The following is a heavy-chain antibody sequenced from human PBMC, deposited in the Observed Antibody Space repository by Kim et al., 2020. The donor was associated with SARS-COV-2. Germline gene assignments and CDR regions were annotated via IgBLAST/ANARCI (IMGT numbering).Heavy chain of an antibody. J-gene: IGHJ6*02. V-gene: IGHV1-46*01. CDR2: INPSGGST. CDR1: GYTFTSYY. Sequence: ASVKVSCKASGYTFTSYYMHWVRQAPGQGLEWMGIINPSGGSTSYAQKFQGRVTMTRDTSTSTVYMELSSLRSEDTAVYYCARAGVYGSGSYYYYYYGMDVWGQGTTVTVSS. CDR3: ARAGVYGSGSYYYYYYGMDV. D-gene: IGHD3-10*01.